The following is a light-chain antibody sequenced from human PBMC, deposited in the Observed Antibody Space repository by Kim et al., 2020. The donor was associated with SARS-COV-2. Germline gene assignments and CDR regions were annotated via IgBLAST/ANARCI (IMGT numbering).Light chain of an antibody. CDR2: HVT. V-gene: IGKV3-11*01. CDR3: RQRSGWPNT. J-gene: IGKJ2*01. CDR1: QSVGNY. Sequence: SLSPRERLSPTGRVSQSVGNYLAWNRQKPSQAPCLLINHVTDRAAGIPGRFGGSGSETDFTPTIIILEPEFFALYYCRQRSGWPNTFWQGTKLEI.